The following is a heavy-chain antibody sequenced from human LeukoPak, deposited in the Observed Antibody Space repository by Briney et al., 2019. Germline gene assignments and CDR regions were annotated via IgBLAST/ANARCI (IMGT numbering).Heavy chain of an antibody. CDR1: GYTFTGYY. V-gene: IGHV1-2*02. Sequence: ASVKVSCKASGYTFTGYYMHWVRQAPGQGLEWMGWINPNSGGTNYAQKFQGRVTMTRDTTISTAYMELSRLRSDDTAVYYCARGSDDFWSGYSPSYWGQGTLVTVSS. CDR3: ARGSDDFWSGYSPSY. J-gene: IGHJ4*02. D-gene: IGHD3-3*01. CDR2: INPNSGGT.